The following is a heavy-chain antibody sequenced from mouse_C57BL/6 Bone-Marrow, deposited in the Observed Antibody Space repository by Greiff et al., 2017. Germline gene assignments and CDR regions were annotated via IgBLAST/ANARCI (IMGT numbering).Heavy chain of an antibody. CDR1: GFSLTSYG. D-gene: IGHD1-1*01. CDR3: ARHDKHYYGSPHAMKY. V-gene: IGHV2-6-1*01. J-gene: IGHJ4*01. Sequence: VKLVESGPGLVAPSQSLSITCTVSGFSLTSYGVHWVRQPPGKGLEWLVVIWSDGSTTYNSALKSRLSISKDNSKSQVFLKMNSLQTDDTAMYYSARHDKHYYGSPHAMKYWGQETSVTVSS. CDR2: IWSDGST.